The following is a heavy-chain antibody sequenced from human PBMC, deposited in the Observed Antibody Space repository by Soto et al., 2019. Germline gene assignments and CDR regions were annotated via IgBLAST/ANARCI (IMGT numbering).Heavy chain of an antibody. CDR2: IIPIFGTA. CDR1: GGTFSSYT. V-gene: IGHV1-69*12. CDR3: ARGNHRWLQLWYYDL. Sequence: QVQLVQSGAEVKKPGSSVTVSCKASGGTFSSYTISWVRQATGQGLERMGGIIPIFGTANYAQKFQGRVTITADESTSTAYMELSSLRSEDTAMYYCARGNHRWLQLWYYDLWGRGTLVTVSS. J-gene: IGHJ2*01. D-gene: IGHD5-12*01.